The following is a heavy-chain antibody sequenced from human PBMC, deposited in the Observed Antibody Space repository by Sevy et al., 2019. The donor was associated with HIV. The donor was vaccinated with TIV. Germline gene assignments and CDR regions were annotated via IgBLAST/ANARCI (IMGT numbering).Heavy chain of an antibody. Sequence: GGSLRLSCAASGFTFSSYGMHWVRQAPGKGLEWVAVISYDGSNKYYADSVKGRFTSSRDNSKNTLYLQMNSLRAEDTAVYYCAKVDGPGELDAFDVWGQGTMVTVSS. CDR2: ISYDGSNK. CDR3: AKVDGPGELDAFDV. J-gene: IGHJ3*01. D-gene: IGHD3-10*01. CDR1: GFTFSSYG. V-gene: IGHV3-30*18.